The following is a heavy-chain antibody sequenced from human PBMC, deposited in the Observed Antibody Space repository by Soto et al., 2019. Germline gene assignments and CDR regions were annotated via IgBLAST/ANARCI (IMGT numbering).Heavy chain of an antibody. CDR2: IIPILGIA. CDR3: ARVTYYYGSGSPPMGHVDY. Sequence: ASVKVSCKASGGTFSSYTISWVRQAPGQGLEWMGRIIPILGIANYAQKFQGRVTITADKSTSTAYMELSSLRSEDTAVYYCARVTYYYGSGSPPMGHVDYWGQGTLVTVSS. D-gene: IGHD3-10*01. CDR1: GGTFSSYT. J-gene: IGHJ4*02. V-gene: IGHV1-69*02.